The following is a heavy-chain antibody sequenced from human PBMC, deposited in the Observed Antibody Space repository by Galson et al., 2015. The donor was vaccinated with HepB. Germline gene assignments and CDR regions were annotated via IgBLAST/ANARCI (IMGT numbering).Heavy chain of an antibody. CDR1: GYTFTSYY. J-gene: IGHJ3*02. CDR3: ATDILTGADAFDI. CDR2: INPSGGSR. D-gene: IGHD3-9*01. Sequence: SVKVSCKASGYTFTSYYMHWVRQAPGRGPVWMGIINPSGGSRSYAQKFQGRVTMTRDTSTSTVYMELSSLRSEDTAVYYCATDILTGADAFDIWGQGTMVTVSS. V-gene: IGHV1-46*03.